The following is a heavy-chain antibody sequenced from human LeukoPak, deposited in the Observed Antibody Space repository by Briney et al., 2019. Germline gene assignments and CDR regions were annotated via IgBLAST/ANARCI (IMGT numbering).Heavy chain of an antibody. CDR2: INSDSNYI. J-gene: IGHJ4*02. Sequence: PGGSLRLSCAASGFTFRSYSMNWVRQAPGKGLEWVSSINSDSNYIYYADSVQGRFTISRDNAKNSLYLQMNSLRAEDTAVYYCARAITYYYDSSGYSLFDYWGQGTLVTVSS. CDR1: GFTFRSYS. CDR3: ARAITYYYDSSGYSLFDY. V-gene: IGHV3-21*01. D-gene: IGHD3-22*01.